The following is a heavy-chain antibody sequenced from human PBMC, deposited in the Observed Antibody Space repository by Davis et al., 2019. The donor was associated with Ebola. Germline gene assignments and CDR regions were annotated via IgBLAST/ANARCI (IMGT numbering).Heavy chain of an antibody. CDR1: GGSFSGYY. D-gene: IGHD6-13*01. V-gene: IGHV4-34*01. Sequence: MPSETLSLTCAVYGGSFSGYYWSWIRQPPGKGLEWIGKINHSGSTNYNPSLKSRVTISVDTSKNQFSLKLSSVIAADTAVYYCARGGVIAAAGNDDFYYYYGMDVWGQGTTVTVSS. CDR2: INHSGST. CDR3: ARGGVIAAAGNDDFYYYYGMDV. J-gene: IGHJ6*02.